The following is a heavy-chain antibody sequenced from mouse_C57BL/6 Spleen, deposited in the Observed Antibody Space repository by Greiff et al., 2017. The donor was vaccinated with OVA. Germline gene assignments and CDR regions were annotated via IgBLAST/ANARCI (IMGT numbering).Heavy chain of an antibody. D-gene: IGHD2-13*01. V-gene: IGHV1-9*01. CDR2: ILPGSGST. CDR3: ARGEDGDRGGGVDY. J-gene: IGHJ4*01. Sequence: QVQLQQSGAELMKPGASVKLSCKATGYTFTGYWLEWVKQRPGHGLEWIGEILPGSGSTNYNEKFMGKATFTADTSSNTAYMQLSSLTTEESAIDYGARGEDGDRGGGVDYWGQGTSVTVSS. CDR1: GYTFTGYW.